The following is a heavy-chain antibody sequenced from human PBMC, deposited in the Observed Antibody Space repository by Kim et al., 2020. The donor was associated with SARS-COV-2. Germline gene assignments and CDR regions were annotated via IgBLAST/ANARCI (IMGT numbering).Heavy chain of an antibody. CDR2: IYYSGST. D-gene: IGHD2-21*01. V-gene: IGHV4-39*07. J-gene: IGHJ3*02. CDR3: AKEHVAEPRWAFDI. CDR1: GGSISSSSYY. Sequence: SETLSLTCTVSGGSISSSSYYWGWIRQPPGKGLEWIGSIYYSGSTYYNPSLKSRVTISVDTSKNQFSLKLSSVTAADTAVYYCAKEHVAEPRWAFDIWGQGTMVTVSS.